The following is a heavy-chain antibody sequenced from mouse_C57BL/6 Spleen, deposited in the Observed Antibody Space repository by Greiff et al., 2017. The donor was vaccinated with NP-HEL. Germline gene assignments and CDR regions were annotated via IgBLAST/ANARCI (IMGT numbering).Heavy chain of an antibody. V-gene: IGHV1-82*01. J-gene: IGHJ2*01. CDR3: ARGEAWASFDY. Sequence: QVQLQQSGPELVKPGASVKISCKASGYAFSSSWMNWVKQRPGKGLEWIGRIYPGDGDTNYNGKFKGKATLTADKSSSTAYMQLSSLTSEDSAVYFCARGEAWASFDYWGQGTTLTVSS. CDR1: GYAFSSSW. D-gene: IGHD4-1*01. CDR2: IYPGDGDT.